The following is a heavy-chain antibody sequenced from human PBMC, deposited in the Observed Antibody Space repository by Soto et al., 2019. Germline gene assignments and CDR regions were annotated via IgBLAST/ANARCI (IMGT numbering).Heavy chain of an antibody. J-gene: IGHJ4*02. V-gene: IGHV3-53*01. D-gene: IGHD3-22*01. CDR3: AKHLTYYYDSSGRLGFDY. CDR2: IYSGGST. CDR1: GFTVSSNY. Sequence: PGGSLRLSCAASGFTVSSNYMSWVRQAPGKGLEWVSVIYSGGSTYYADSVKGRFTISRDNSKNTLYLQMNSLRAEDTVVYYCAKHLTYYYDSSGRLGFDYWGQGTLVTVSS.